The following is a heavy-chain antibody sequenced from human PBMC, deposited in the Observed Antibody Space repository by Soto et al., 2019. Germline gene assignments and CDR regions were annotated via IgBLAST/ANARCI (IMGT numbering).Heavy chain of an antibody. CDR1: GYTFTGYY. Sequence: ASVKVSCKASGYTFTGYYMHWVRQAPGQGLEWMGWINPNSGGTNYAQKFQGRVTMTRDTSISTAYMEPSRLRSDDTAVYYCAITTILTGYDDAFDIWGQGTMVTVSS. V-gene: IGHV1-2*02. CDR3: AITTILTGYDDAFDI. CDR2: INPNSGGT. J-gene: IGHJ3*02. D-gene: IGHD3-9*01.